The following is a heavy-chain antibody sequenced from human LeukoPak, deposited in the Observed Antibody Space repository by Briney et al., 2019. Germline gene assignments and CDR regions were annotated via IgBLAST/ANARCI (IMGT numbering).Heavy chain of an antibody. CDR2: ISGSGDTT. D-gene: IGHD2-15*01. J-gene: IGHJ6*02. V-gene: IGHV3-23*01. Sequence: PGGSLRLSCAASRFTSSNYAMNWVRQAAGKGLEWVSAISGSGDTTYYADSVKGRFTISRDNSKNTVYLQMNSLRAEDTAVYYCAKEVVGASYYYNGMDVWGQGTTVTVSS. CDR3: AKEVVGASYYYNGMDV. CDR1: RFTSSNYA.